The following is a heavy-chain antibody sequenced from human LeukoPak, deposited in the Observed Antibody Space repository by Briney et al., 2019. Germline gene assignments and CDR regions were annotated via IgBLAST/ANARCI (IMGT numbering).Heavy chain of an antibody. V-gene: IGHV3-74*01. Sequence: QTGGSLRLSCAVSGFSFSSRWMHWVRQAPGKGLVWVALIKNDGSTTNCAGSVKGRFTASRDDAKNSVYLQMSSLRAEDTAVYYCHPLAYVSNWGQGTLVTVSS. J-gene: IGHJ4*02. CDR3: HPLAYVSN. D-gene: IGHD3-22*01. CDR1: GFSFSSRW. CDR2: IKNDGSTT.